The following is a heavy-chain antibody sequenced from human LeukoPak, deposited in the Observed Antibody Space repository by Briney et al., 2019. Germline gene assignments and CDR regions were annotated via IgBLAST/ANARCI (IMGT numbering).Heavy chain of an antibody. V-gene: IGHV3-30-3*01. CDR3: ARESVTTSMRFAFDI. Sequence: PGGSLRLSCAASGFTFSSYAMHWVRQAPGKGLEWVAVISYDGSNKYYADSVKGRFTISRDNSKNTLYLQMNSLRAEDTAVYYCARESVTTSMRFAFDIWGQGTMVTVSS. D-gene: IGHD4-17*01. CDR2: ISYDGSNK. CDR1: GFTFSSYA. J-gene: IGHJ3*02.